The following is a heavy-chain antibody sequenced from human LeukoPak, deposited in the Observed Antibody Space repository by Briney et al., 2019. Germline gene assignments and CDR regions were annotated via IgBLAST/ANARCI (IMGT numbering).Heavy chain of an antibody. V-gene: IGHV4-31*03. J-gene: IGHJ5*02. CDR2: IYYSGST. CDR1: GGSISSGGYY. CDR3: ARGELSRFDP. Sequence: SQTLSLTCTVSGGSISSGGYYWSWIRQHPGKGLEWIGYIYYSGSTYYNPSLKSRVTISVDTSKNQFSLKLSSVTAADTAVYYCARGELSRFDPWGQGTLVTVSS. D-gene: IGHD3-16*01.